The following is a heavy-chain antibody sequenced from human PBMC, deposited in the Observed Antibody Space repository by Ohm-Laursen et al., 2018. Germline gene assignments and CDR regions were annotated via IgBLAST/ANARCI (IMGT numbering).Heavy chain of an antibody. D-gene: IGHD2-8*02. V-gene: IGHV1-18*01. CDR1: GYTFTNYG. Sequence: SVNVSCKSSGYTFTNYGISWVRQAPRQGLEWMGWISTYNGNTNYAQKLQGRVTMTTDTSTSTAYMELRSLRSDDTAVYYCARGTAVDYWGQGSLVTVSS. CDR3: ARGTAVDY. J-gene: IGHJ4*02. CDR2: ISTYNGNT.